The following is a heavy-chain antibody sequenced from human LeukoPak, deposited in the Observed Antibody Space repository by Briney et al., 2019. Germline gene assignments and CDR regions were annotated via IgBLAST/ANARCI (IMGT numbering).Heavy chain of an antibody. Sequence: PSETLSLTCTVSGGSISSYYWSWIRQPPGKGLEWIGYIYHSGSTYYNPSLKSRVTISVDRSKNQFSLKLSSVTAADTAVYYCARDKAYYDFWSGYYPPRPYDAFDIWGQGTMVTVSS. CDR1: GGSISSYY. D-gene: IGHD3-3*01. CDR2: IYHSGST. CDR3: ARDKAYYDFWSGYYPPRPYDAFDI. V-gene: IGHV4-59*12. J-gene: IGHJ3*02.